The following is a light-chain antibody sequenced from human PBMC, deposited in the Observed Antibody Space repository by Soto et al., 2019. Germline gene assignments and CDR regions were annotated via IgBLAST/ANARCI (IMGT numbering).Light chain of an antibody. V-gene: IGLV2-23*02. CDR1: SSDVGSYNV. CDR2: EVS. CDR3: CSYAGSSSAYV. Sequence: QSALTQPASVSGSPGQSITISCTGTSSDVGSYNVVSWYQQHTGNAPKLLIYEVSKRPSGVSDRFSGSKSGNTASLTISGLQAEDEADYHCCSYAGSSSAYVFGTGTKVTVL. J-gene: IGLJ1*01.